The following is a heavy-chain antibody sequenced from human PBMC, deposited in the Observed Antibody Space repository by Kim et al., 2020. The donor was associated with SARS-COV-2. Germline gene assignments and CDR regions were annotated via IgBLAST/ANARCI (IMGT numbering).Heavy chain of an antibody. V-gene: IGHV3-30-3*01. D-gene: IGHD2-15*01. CDR3: ARAPILCSSGGSCRYLEDLYYFDY. Sequence: GGSLRLSCAASGFTFSSYAMHWVRQAPGKGLEWVAVISYDGSNKYYADSVKGRFTISRDNSKNTLYLQMNSLRAEDTAVYYCARAPILCSSGGSCRYLEDLYYFDYWGQGTLVTVSS. CDR2: ISYDGSNK. J-gene: IGHJ4*02. CDR1: GFTFSSYA.